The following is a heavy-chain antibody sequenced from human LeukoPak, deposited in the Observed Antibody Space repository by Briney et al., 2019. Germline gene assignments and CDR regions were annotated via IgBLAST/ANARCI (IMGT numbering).Heavy chain of an antibody. CDR2: IYHRGST. Sequence: PSGTLSLTCAVSAGSISSSNWWSSVRQPPGKGLEWIGEIYHRGSTNHNPSLKSPVTISVDKSKNQFSLKLISVPAADRALYCCASDILSGYSYYYYYGMDVWGKGTTVTVSS. V-gene: IGHV4-4*01. D-gene: IGHD3-9*01. CDR1: AGSISSSNW. J-gene: IGHJ6*04. CDR3: ASDILSGYSYYYYYGMDV.